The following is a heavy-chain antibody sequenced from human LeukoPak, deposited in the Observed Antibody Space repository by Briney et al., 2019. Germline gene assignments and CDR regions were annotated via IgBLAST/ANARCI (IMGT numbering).Heavy chain of an antibody. V-gene: IGHV3-23*01. J-gene: IGHJ4*02. CDR2: LSGSGSST. CDR3: AKPQRGNWDPFDY. Sequence: PGGSLRLSCAASGFTFSSYTMSWVRQAPGKGLQWVSTLSGSGSSTYYADSVKGRFTISRDNSRNTLYLQMNSLRAEDAAVYYCAKPQRGNWDPFDYWGQGTLVTVSS. D-gene: IGHD1-1*01. CDR1: GFTFSSYT.